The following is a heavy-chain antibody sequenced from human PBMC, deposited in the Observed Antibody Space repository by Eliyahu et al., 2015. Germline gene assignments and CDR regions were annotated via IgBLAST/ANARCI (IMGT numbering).Heavy chain of an antibody. CDR2: IXYRGTT. CDR3: ARVAVGPTPMGNYFDY. V-gene: IGHV4-61*01. J-gene: IGHJ4*02. CDR1: GGSVNSRSHF. Sequence: QVQLQESGPGLVKPSETLSLTCTVSGGSVNSRSHFWSWLRQPPGKGPQLIGHIXYRGTTPXNPSLKSXVTXSVXTSKNQFSLKXXXVTAADTAVYYCARVAVGPTPMGNYFDYWGPGTLVSVSS. D-gene: IGHD1-26*01.